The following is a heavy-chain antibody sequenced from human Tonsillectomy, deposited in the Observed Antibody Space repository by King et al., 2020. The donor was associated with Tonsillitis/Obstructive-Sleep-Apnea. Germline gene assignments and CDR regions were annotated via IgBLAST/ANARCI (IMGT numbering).Heavy chain of an antibody. J-gene: IGHJ6*03. CDR3: ARGKFGTDPLDYYCYMDV. D-gene: IGHD6-13*01. Sequence: VQLVESGGGLVKPGGSLRLSCAVSGFTFSSYSMNWVRQAPGKGLEWVSYISSSSSYIYYADSVKGRFTISRDKAKNSLYLQMNSLRAEDTAVYYCARGKFGTDPLDYYCYMDVWGKGTTVTVSS. CDR2: ISSSSSYI. CDR1: GFTFSSYS. V-gene: IGHV3-21*01.